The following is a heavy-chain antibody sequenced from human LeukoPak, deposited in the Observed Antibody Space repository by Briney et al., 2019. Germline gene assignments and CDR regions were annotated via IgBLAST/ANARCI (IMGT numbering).Heavy chain of an antibody. CDR3: ARDLFSSSSDGEYYFDY. J-gene: IGHJ4*02. CDR1: GFTFSSYS. V-gene: IGHV3-21*01. CDR2: ISSSSSYI. D-gene: IGHD6-6*01. Sequence: GGSLRLSCAASGFTFSSYSMNWVRQAPGKGLEWVSSISSSSSYIYYADSAKGRFTISRDNAKNSLYLQMNSLRAEDTAVYYCARDLFSSSSDGEYYFDYWGQGTLVTVSS.